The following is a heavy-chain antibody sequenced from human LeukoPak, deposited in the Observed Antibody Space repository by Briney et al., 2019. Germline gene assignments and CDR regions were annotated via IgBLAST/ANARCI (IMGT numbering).Heavy chain of an antibody. J-gene: IGHJ6*02. CDR1: GYTFTSYD. CDR2: MNPNSGNT. D-gene: IGHD5-12*01. V-gene: IGHV1-8*01. Sequence: GASVKVSCKASGYTFTSYDINWVRQATGRGLEWMGWMNPNSGNTGYAQKFQGRVTMTRNTSISTAYMELSSLRSEDTAVYYCARGDHSGYDSGDYYYGMDVWGQGTTVTVSS. CDR3: ARGDHSGYDSGDYYYGMDV.